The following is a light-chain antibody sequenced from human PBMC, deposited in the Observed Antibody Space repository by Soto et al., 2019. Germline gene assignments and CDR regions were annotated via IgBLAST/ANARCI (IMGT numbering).Light chain of an antibody. CDR2: DAS. J-gene: IGKJ2*01. CDR3: QQRSNWSPYT. Sequence: EIVLTQSPATLSLSPGERATLSCRASQSVSSYLAWYQQKPGQAPRLLIYDASNRAAAIPARFSGSGSGTDFTLTISSLEPEDFAVYYCQQRSNWSPYTFGQGTKLEIK. V-gene: IGKV3-11*01. CDR1: QSVSSY.